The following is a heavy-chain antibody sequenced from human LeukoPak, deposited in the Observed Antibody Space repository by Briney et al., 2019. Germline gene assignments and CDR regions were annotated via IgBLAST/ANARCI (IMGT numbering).Heavy chain of an antibody. CDR1: GFTFSSY. CDR3: AELGITMIGGV. D-gene: IGHD3-10*02. CDR2: ISSSSTYI. Sequence: GGSLRLSCAASGFTFSSYMNWVRQAPGKGLEWVSSISSSSTYIYFADSVKGRFTISRDNAKNSLYLQMNSLRAEDTAVYYCAELGITMIGGVWGKGTTVTISS. V-gene: IGHV3-21*01. J-gene: IGHJ6*04.